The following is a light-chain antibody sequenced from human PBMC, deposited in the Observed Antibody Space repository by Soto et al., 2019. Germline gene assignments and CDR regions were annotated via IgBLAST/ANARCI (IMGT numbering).Light chain of an antibody. Sequence: QTVVTQSPSVSGAPGQRVTISCTGSGSTIGAGYDVHWYQQLPGTAPKPLIYDNINRPSGVPDRFSGSKSGTSASLAISGLQAEDEADYYCQSYESSLSVVFGGGTKLTVL. CDR1: GSTIGAGYD. V-gene: IGLV1-40*01. CDR2: DNI. J-gene: IGLJ2*01. CDR3: QSYESSLSVV.